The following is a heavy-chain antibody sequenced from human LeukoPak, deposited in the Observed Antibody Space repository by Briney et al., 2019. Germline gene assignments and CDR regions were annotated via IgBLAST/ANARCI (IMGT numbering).Heavy chain of an antibody. CDR1: GFTFSNFD. CDR3: ARDYYGSGSYEYYFDY. V-gene: IGHV3-13*01. Sequence: GGSLRLSCAASGFTFSNFDMHWVRQATGKGLEWVSTIGTAGDTSYPGSVKGRFTISRENAKNSLYLQMNSLRAEDTAVYYCARDYYGSGSYEYYFDYWGQGTLVTVSS. D-gene: IGHD3-10*01. CDR2: IGTAGDT. J-gene: IGHJ4*02.